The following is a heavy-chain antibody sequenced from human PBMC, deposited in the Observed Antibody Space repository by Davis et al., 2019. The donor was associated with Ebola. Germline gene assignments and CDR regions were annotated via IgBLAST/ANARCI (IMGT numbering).Heavy chain of an antibody. V-gene: IGHV4-59*01. D-gene: IGHD3-3*01. CDR2: IYYSGST. J-gene: IGHJ6*02. CDR1: GGSISSYY. CDR3: ARGGTTYYDFWSGYPPGMDV. Sequence: MPGGSLRLSCTVSGGSISSYYWSWIRQPPGKGLEWIGYIYYSGSTNYNPSLKSRVTISVDTSKNQFSLKLSSVTAADTAVYYCARGGTTYYDFWSGYPPGMDVWGQGTTVTVSS.